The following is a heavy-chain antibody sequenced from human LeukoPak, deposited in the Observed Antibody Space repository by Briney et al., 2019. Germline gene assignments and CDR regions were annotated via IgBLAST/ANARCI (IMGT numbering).Heavy chain of an antibody. J-gene: IGHJ4*02. D-gene: IGHD3-10*01. Sequence: KPSETLSLTCAVYGGSFSGYYWSWIRQPPGKGLEWIGEINHSGSTNYNPSLKSRVTISVDTSKNQFSLKLSSVTAADTAVYYCARDSHVTYYYGSGSHGVYYFDYWGQGTLVTVSS. V-gene: IGHV4-34*01. CDR2: INHSGST. CDR1: GGSFSGYY. CDR3: ARDSHVTYYYGSGSHGVYYFDY.